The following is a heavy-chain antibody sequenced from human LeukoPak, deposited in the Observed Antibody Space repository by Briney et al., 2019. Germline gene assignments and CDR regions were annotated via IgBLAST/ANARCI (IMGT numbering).Heavy chain of an antibody. CDR1: GFTFSSYW. D-gene: IGHD3-3*01. Sequence: GGSLRLSCAASGFTFSSYWMSWVRQAPGKGLEWVANIKQDGSEKYYVDSVKGRFTISRDNAKNSPYLQMNSLRAEDTAVYYCARSTLRFLEWDESYYYMDVWGKGTTVTVSS. CDR2: IKQDGSEK. CDR3: ARSTLRFLEWDESYYYMDV. J-gene: IGHJ6*03. V-gene: IGHV3-7*01.